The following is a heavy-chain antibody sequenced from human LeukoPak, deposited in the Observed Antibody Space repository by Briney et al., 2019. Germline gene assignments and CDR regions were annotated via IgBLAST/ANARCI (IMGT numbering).Heavy chain of an antibody. CDR1: GFSISTGYY. Sequence: SETLSLTCTVSGFSISTGYYWGWIRQPPGKGLEWVASIHHSGTTDYSPSLKSRVTITVDTSKNQFSLTLRSMTAADTATYYCARNLKYSASDDFWGQGTLVTVSS. CDR2: IHHSGTT. J-gene: IGHJ4*02. D-gene: IGHD6-6*01. V-gene: IGHV4-38-2*02. CDR3: ARNLKYSASDDF.